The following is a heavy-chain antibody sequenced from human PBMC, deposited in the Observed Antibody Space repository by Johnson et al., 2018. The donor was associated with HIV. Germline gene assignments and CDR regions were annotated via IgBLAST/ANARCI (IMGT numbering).Heavy chain of an antibody. J-gene: IGHJ3*02. CDR1: GFTVSSNY. CDR3: ARGMTTVTNHDAFDI. D-gene: IGHD4-17*01. CDR2: ISSGDRT. Sequence: VQLVESGGGLIQPGGSLRLSCAASGFTVSSNYMTWVRQAPGKGLEWVSVISSGDRTYYADSVKGRFTISRDNSKNTLYLQMNSLRAEDTAVYYCARGMTTVTNHDAFDIWGQGTMVTVSS. V-gene: IGHV3-66*03.